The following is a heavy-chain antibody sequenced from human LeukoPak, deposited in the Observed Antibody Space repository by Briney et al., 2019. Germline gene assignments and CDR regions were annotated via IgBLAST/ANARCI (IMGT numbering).Heavy chain of an antibody. CDR1: GGSISSGGYY. J-gene: IGHJ5*02. Sequence: PSENLSLTCTVSGGSISSGGYYWSWFRQDPGKGLEWIGYIYYSGSTYYNPSLKSRVTISVDTSKNQFSLKLSSVTAADTAVYYCARGDYGDTERGWFDPWGQGTLVTVSS. CDR2: IYYSGST. CDR3: ARGDYGDTERGWFDP. V-gene: IGHV4-31*03. D-gene: IGHD4-17*01.